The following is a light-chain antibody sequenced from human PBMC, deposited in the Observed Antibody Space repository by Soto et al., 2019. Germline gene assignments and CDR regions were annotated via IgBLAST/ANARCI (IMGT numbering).Light chain of an antibody. CDR3: QQRSNWPLT. CDR2: DAS. Sequence: EIVLTQSPATLSLSPGERATLSCRASQSVSSYFDWYQQKPGQAPRLLIYDASNRATGIPARFSGSGSGTDFTLPISSLEPQDFAVYYCQQRSNWPLTFGQVTKVEIK. J-gene: IGKJ1*01. V-gene: IGKV3-11*01. CDR1: QSVSSY.